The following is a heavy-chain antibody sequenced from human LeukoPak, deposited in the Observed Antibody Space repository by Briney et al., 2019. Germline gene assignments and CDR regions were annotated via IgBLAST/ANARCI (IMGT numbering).Heavy chain of an antibody. CDR2: IYTSGST. V-gene: IGHV4-4*07. J-gene: IGHJ4*02. D-gene: IGHD3-22*01. CDR3: ARGGSGYYYAYFDY. CDR1: GGSISSYY. Sequence: PSETLSLTCTVSGGSISSYYWSWIRQPAGKGLEWTGRIYTSGSTNYNPSLKSRVTMSVDTSKNQFSLKLSSVTAADTAVYYCARGGSGYYYAYFDYWGQGTLVTVSS.